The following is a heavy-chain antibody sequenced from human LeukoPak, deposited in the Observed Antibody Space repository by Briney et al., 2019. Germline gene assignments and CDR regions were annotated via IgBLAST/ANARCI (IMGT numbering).Heavy chain of an antibody. Sequence: GGSLRLSCAASGFTFSSYWMSWVRQAPGKGLEWVANMKQDGSEKYYVDSVKGRFTISRDNAKNSLYLQMNSLRAEDTAVYYCASRVIVVVPAADDAFDIWGQGTMVTVSS. V-gene: IGHV3-7*01. D-gene: IGHD2-2*01. J-gene: IGHJ3*02. CDR1: GFTFSSYW. CDR3: ASRVIVVVPAADDAFDI. CDR2: MKQDGSEK.